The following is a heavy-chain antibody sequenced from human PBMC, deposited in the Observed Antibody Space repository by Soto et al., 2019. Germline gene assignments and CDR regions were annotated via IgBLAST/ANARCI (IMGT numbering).Heavy chain of an antibody. CDR2: IYYSGST. CDR3: ARDRDYGDYYFDY. D-gene: IGHD4-17*01. Sequence: ASETLSLTCTVSGGSISSYYWSWIRQPPGKGLEWIGYIYYSGSTNYNPSLKSRVTISVDTSKNQFSLKLSSVTAADTAVYYCARDRDYGDYYFDYWGQGTLVTVSS. J-gene: IGHJ4*02. V-gene: IGHV4-59*01. CDR1: GGSISSYY.